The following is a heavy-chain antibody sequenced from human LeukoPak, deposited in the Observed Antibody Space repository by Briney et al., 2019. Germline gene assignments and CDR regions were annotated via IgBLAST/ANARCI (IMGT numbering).Heavy chain of an antibody. CDR3: ARDRVADYDFWSGYLY. Sequence: ASVKVSCKASGYTFTGYYMHWVRQAPGQGLEWMGWINPNSGGTNYAQKFQGRVTMTRDTSISTAYMGLSRLRSDDTAVYYCARDRVADYDFWSGYLYWGQGTLVTVSS. V-gene: IGHV1-2*02. D-gene: IGHD3-3*01. J-gene: IGHJ4*02. CDR2: INPNSGGT. CDR1: GYTFTGYY.